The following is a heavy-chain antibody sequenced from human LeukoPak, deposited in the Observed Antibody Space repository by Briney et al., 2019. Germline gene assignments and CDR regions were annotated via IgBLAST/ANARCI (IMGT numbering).Heavy chain of an antibody. CDR2: INHSGST. CDR1: GGSFSGYY. D-gene: IGHD2-2*02. Sequence: SETLSLTCAVYGGSFSGYYWSWIRQPPGKGLEWIGEINHSGSTNYNPSLKSRVTISVDTSKNQFSLKLSSVTAADTAVYYCARGYCSSTSCYRDYYYYYGMDVWGKGTTVTVS. J-gene: IGHJ6*04. V-gene: IGHV4-34*01. CDR3: ARGYCSSTSCYRDYYYYYGMDV.